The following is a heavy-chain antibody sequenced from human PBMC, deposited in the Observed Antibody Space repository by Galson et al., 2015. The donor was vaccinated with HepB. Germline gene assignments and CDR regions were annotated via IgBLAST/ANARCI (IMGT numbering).Heavy chain of an antibody. D-gene: IGHD3-3*01. J-gene: IGHJ4*02. V-gene: IGHV3-23*01. CDR1: GFTFKTYA. Sequence: SLRLSCAASGFTFKTYAMSWVRQAPGKGLEWVSTIRGSGESTYYADSVKGRFTFSRDNSKNTLYLQMNSLRAEGTAVYYCAKSSPDGFWSAYYFDYWGQGTLVTVSS. CDR2: IRGSGEST. CDR3: AKSSPDGFWSAYYFDY.